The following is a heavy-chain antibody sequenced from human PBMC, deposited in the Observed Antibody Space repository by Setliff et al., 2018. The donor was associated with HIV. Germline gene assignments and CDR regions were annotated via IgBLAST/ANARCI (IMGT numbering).Heavy chain of an antibody. D-gene: IGHD3-22*01. J-gene: IGHJ4*02. Sequence: GESLKISCKGSGYSLPTYWIAWVRQMPGKGLEWMGVIYPDESDSRYSPSFRGQVTISADKSINTAYLQWSSLKASDTAMYYCARVDMGYYYDSSGYSHFDHWGQGTLVTVSS. CDR3: ARVDMGYYYDSSGYSHFDH. CDR1: GYSLPTYW. V-gene: IGHV5-51*01. CDR2: IYPDESDS.